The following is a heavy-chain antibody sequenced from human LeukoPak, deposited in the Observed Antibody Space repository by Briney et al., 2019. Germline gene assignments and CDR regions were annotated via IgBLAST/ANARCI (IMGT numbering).Heavy chain of an antibody. CDR3: ARSGGTGFDY. CDR1: GFIFSNYW. CDR2: INSDGSST. J-gene: IGHJ4*02. D-gene: IGHD1-1*01. Sequence: GGFLRLSCAASGFIFSNYWMYWVRQAPGKGLVWVSRINSDGSSTIYADSVKGRFTISRDNAKNTLYLQMNSLRAEDTAVYYCARSGGTGFDYWGQGNMVTVSS. V-gene: IGHV3-74*01.